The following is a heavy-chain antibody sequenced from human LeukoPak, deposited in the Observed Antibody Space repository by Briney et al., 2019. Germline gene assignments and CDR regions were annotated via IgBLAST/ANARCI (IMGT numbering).Heavy chain of an antibody. CDR2: INPSGGST. Sequence: ASVKVSCKASGYTFTSYYMHWVRQAPGQGLEWMGIINPSGGSTSYAQKFQGRVTMTRDTSTSTVYMELSSLRSEDTAVYYCARDYYSDSSGYYPVPYYFDYWGQGTLVTVSS. CDR1: GYTFTSYY. J-gene: IGHJ4*02. CDR3: ARDYYSDSSGYYPVPYYFDY. D-gene: IGHD3-22*01. V-gene: IGHV1-46*01.